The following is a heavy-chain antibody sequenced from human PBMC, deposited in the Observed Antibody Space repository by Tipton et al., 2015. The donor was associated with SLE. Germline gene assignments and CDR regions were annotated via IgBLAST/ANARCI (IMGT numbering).Heavy chain of an antibody. V-gene: IGHV4-34*01. CDR3: ASSKYYDFWSGHYYYYMDV. J-gene: IGHJ6*03. Sequence: TLSLTCAVYGGSFSGYYWSWIRQPPGKGLEWIGEINHSGSTNYNPSLKSRVTISVDTSKNQFSLKLSSVTAADTAVYYCASSKYYDFWSGHYYYYMDVWGKGTTVTVSS. D-gene: IGHD3-3*01. CDR1: GGSFSGYY. CDR2: INHSGST.